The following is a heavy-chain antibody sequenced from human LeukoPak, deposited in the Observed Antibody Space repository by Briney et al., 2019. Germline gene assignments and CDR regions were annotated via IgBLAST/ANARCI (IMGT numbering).Heavy chain of an antibody. CDR1: GGSISSSNW. D-gene: IGHD3-3*01. Sequence: PSETLSLTCAVSGGSISSSNWWSWVRQPPGKGLEWIGEIYHSGSTNYNPSLKSRVTISVDKSKHQFSLKLSSVTAADTAVYYCARVAVNYDFWSGYYIDYWGQGTLVTVSS. CDR2: IYHSGST. CDR3: ARVAVNYDFWSGYYIDY. J-gene: IGHJ4*02. V-gene: IGHV4-4*02.